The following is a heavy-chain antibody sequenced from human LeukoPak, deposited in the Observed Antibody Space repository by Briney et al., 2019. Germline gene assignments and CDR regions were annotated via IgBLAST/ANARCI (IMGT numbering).Heavy chain of an antibody. CDR3: ARDVGTDGYSYGHNWFDP. J-gene: IGHJ5*02. Sequence: PSETLSLTCTVSGGSISSYYWSWIRQPPGKGLEWIGYIYYSGSTNYNPSLKSRVTISVDTSKNQFSLKLSSVTAADTAVYYCARDVGTDGYSYGHNWFDPWGQGTLVTVSS. CDR2: IYYSGST. CDR1: GGSISSYY. D-gene: IGHD5-18*01. V-gene: IGHV4-59*01.